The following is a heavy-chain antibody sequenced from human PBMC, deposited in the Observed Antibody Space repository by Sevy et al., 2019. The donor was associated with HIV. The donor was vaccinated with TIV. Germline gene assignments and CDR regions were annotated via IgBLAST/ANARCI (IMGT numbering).Heavy chain of an antibody. CDR1: GFSVGDYA. CDR3: TRDRGSSASCHPLARGAFDI. D-gene: IGHD2-2*01. J-gene: IGHJ3*02. V-gene: IGHV3-49*04. Sequence: GGSLRLSCTVSGFSVGDYAMSWVRQAPGKGLEWVGFIRSNTYGGATEYAASVKGRFTFSRDDSKTIVYLQMNSLKSEDTAVYYCTRDRGSSASCHPLARGAFDIWGQGTVVTVSS. CDR2: IRSNTYGGAT.